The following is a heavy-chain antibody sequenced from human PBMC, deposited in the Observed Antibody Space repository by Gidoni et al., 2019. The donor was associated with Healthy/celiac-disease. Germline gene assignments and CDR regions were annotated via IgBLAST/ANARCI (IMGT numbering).Heavy chain of an antibody. J-gene: IGHJ6*01. V-gene: IGHV4-34*01. CDR2: INHSGST. CDR3: ASRGRYSYGMVV. Sequence: GLEWIGEINHSGSTNYNPSLKSRVTISVDTSKNQFSLKLSSVTAADTAVYYCASRGRYSYGMVVWGQGPPVPVS.